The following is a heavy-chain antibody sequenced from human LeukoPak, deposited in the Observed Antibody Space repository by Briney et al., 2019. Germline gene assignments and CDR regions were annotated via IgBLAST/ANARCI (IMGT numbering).Heavy chain of an antibody. CDR2: IIPIFGTA. Sequence: SVKVSCKASGGTFSSYAISWVRQAPGQGLEWMGGIIPIFGTANYAQKFQGRVTITADESTSTAYMELSSLRSEDTAVYYCAREGDTAMVSFDCWGQGTLVTVSS. D-gene: IGHD5-18*01. CDR3: AREGDTAMVSFDC. J-gene: IGHJ4*02. V-gene: IGHV1-69*13. CDR1: GGTFSSYA.